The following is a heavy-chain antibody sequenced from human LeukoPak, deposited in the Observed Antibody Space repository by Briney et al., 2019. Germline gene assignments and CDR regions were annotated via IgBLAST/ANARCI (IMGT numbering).Heavy chain of an antibody. CDR1: CGSISSSSHY. CDR2: IYYSGST. J-gene: IGHJ4*02. V-gene: IGHV4-39*02. Sequence: SETLSLTCTVSCGSISSSSHYWGWIRQPPGKGLEWLGSIYYSGSTYYNPSLKSRVTISVDTSKNQFTLKLSSVTAADTAVYYCARENLSSSWYWGQGTLVTVSS. CDR3: ARENLSSSWY. D-gene: IGHD6-13*01.